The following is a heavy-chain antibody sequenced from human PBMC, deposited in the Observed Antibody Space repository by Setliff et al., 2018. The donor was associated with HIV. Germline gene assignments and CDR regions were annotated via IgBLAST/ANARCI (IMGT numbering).Heavy chain of an antibody. D-gene: IGHD1-1*01. CDR2: VNHSGTT. V-gene: IGHV4-34*01. CDR3: ATVIGWNDATDC. CDR1: GGSFSGHY. Sequence: ETLSLTCAVYGGSFSGHYWSWIRQPPGKGLEWIGEVNHSGTTNYNPSLKSRVIMSIDTSKNQSSLKLTSVTAADTAVYYCATVIGWNDATDCWGQGTLVTVSS. J-gene: IGHJ4*02.